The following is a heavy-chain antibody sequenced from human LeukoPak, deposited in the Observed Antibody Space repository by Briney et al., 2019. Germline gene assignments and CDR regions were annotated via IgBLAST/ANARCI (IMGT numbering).Heavy chain of an antibody. CDR1: GGTFSSYA. Sequence: SVKVSCKASGGTFSSYAISWVRQAPGQGLEWMGRIIPIFGIANYAQKFQGRATITADKSTSTAYMELSSLRSEDTAVYYCARVTLDGMDVWGQGTTVTVSS. J-gene: IGHJ6*02. CDR2: IIPIFGIA. CDR3: ARVTLDGMDV. V-gene: IGHV1-69*04.